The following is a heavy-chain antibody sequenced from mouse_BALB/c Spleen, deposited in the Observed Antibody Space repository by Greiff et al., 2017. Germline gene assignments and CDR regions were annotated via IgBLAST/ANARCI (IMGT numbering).Heavy chain of an antibody. CDR3: ARDYYY. CDR2: IDTSDSYT. Sequence: QVRLQQPGAELVMPGASVKMSCKASGYTFTDYWMHWVKQRPGQGLEWIGAIDTSDSYTSYNQKFKGKATLTVDESSSTAYMQLSSLTSEDSAVYYCARDYYYWGQGTTLTVSS. J-gene: IGHJ2*01. V-gene: IGHV1-69*01. CDR1: GYTFTDYW. D-gene: IGHD1-1*01.